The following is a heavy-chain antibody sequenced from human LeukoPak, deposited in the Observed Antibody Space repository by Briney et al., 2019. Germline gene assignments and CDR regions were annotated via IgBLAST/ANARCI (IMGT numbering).Heavy chain of an antibody. V-gene: IGHV4-4*07. Sequence: SETLSLTCSVSGDSISYFYWSWIRQAAGKGLEWIGRISGSGSTDYNASLKSRVTISVDTSKNQFSLKLSSVTAADTAVYFCARGPYSYDSSGAFDIWGQGTMVTVSS. CDR1: GDSISYFY. CDR3: ARGPYSYDSSGAFDI. CDR2: ISGSGST. D-gene: IGHD3-22*01. J-gene: IGHJ3*02.